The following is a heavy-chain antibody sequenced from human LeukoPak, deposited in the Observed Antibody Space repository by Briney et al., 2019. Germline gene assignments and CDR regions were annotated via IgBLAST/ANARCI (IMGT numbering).Heavy chain of an antibody. J-gene: IGHJ4*02. V-gene: IGHV1-2*02. CDR2: INPNSGGT. CDR3: ARGVGRVYYGSGSYCY. D-gene: IGHD3-10*01. Sequence: VASVKVSCKASGYTFTGYYMHWVRQAPGQGLAWMGWINPNSGGTNYAQKFQGRVTMTRDTSISTAYMELSRLRSDDTAVYYCARGVGRVYYGSGSYCYWGQGTLVTVSS. CDR1: GYTFTGYY.